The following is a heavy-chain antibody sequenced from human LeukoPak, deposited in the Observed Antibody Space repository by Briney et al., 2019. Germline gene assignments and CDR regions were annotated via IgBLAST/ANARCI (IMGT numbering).Heavy chain of an antibody. D-gene: IGHD1-7*01. V-gene: IGHV3-7*01. Sequence: HPGGSLRLSCAASGFTFSSYAMHWVRQAPGKGLEWVAQTKQDGSEKYYVDSVKGRFTTSRDKNSLFLQMNSVRAEDTAVYYCVGWGISGITNHWGQGTLVTVSS. CDR1: GFTFSSYA. J-gene: IGHJ4*02. CDR3: VGWGISGITNH. CDR2: TKQDGSEK.